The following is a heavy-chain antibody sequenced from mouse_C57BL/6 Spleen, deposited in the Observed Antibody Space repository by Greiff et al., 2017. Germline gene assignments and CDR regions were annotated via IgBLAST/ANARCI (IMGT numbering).Heavy chain of an antibody. CDR1: GYTFTDYD. J-gene: IGHJ4*01. Sequence: QVLVKQSGAELVRPGASVTLSCTASGYTFTDYDMHWVKQTPVKCLEWIGYIDPETGGIDYKQKFKGMVILTADKSSSTAYMEIRSLTSEDTAVYYCTNSDSSLYEMDYWGQGTSVTVSS. D-gene: IGHD1-1*01. CDR3: TNSDSSLYEMDY. V-gene: IGHV1-15*01. CDR2: IDPETGGI.